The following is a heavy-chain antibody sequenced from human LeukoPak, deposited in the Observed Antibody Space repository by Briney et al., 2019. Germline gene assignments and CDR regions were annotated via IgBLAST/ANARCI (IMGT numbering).Heavy chain of an antibody. V-gene: IGHV4-34*01. CDR1: SGSFSGYY. D-gene: IGHD4-17*01. J-gene: IGHJ6*02. Sequence: SETLSLTCAVYSGSFSGYYWSWIRQPPGKGLEWIGEINHSGSTNYNPSLKSRVTISVDTSKNQFSLKLSSVTAADTAVYYCAGGEEGTPKEIHDYDDTRPYYYYGMDVWGQGTTVTVSS. CDR2: INHSGST. CDR3: AGGEEGTPKEIHDYDDTRPYYYYGMDV.